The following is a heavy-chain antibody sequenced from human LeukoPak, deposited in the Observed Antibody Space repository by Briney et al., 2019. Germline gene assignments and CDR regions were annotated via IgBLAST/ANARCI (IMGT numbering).Heavy chain of an antibody. CDR1: AGFTFSDYW. Sequence: GGSLRLSCAASAGFTFSDYWMNWVRQAPGKGLEWVSAISGSGGSTYYADSVKGRFTISRDNSKNTLYLQMNSLRAEDTAVYYCAKDGSGSYYSNDWGQGTLVTVSS. CDR3: AKDGSGSYYSND. V-gene: IGHV3-23*01. D-gene: IGHD3-10*01. CDR2: ISGSGGST. J-gene: IGHJ4*02.